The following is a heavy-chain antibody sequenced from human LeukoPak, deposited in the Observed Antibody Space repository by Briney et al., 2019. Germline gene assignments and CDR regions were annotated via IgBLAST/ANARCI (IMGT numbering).Heavy chain of an antibody. CDR1: GFTVSSNY. J-gene: IGHJ4*02. V-gene: IGHV3-53*01. Sequence: GGSLRLSCAASGFTVSSNYMSWVRQAPGKGLEWVSVIYSGGSTYYADSVKGRFTISRDNSKNTLYLQMNSLRAEDTAVYYCARMEGYSYGLDYWGQGTLVTVSS. CDR2: IYSGGST. D-gene: IGHD5-18*01. CDR3: ARMEGYSYGLDY.